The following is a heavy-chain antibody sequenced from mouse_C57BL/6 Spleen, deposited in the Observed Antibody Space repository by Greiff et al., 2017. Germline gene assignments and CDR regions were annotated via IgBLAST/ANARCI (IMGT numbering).Heavy chain of an antibody. CDR3: ARRGRDGTWYFDV. CDR1: EYEFPSHD. CDR2: INSDGGST. Sequence: EVMLVESGGGLVQPGESLKLSCESNEYEFPSHDMSWVRKTPEKRLELVAAINSDGGSTYYPDTMARRFIISRDNTKKTLYLQMSSLRSEDTALYYCARRGRDGTWYFDVWGTGTTVTVSS. V-gene: IGHV5-2*01. J-gene: IGHJ1*03. D-gene: IGHD1-1*01.